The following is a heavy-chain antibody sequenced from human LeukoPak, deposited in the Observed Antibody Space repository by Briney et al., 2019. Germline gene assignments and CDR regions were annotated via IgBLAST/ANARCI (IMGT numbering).Heavy chain of an antibody. Sequence: SGPTLVNPTQTLTLTCTFSGFSLRISGMCVSWIRQPPGKALEWLARIDWDDDKYYSTSLKTRLTISKDTSKNQVVLTMTNMDPVDTATYYCARISTYSSGDFDYWGQGTQVTVSS. J-gene: IGHJ4*02. CDR3: ARISTYSSGDFDY. CDR1: GFSLRISGMC. V-gene: IGHV2-70*11. CDR2: IDWDDDK. D-gene: IGHD3-22*01.